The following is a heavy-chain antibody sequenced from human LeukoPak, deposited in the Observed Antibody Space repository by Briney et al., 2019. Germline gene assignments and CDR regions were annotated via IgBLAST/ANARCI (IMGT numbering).Heavy chain of an antibody. V-gene: IGHV4-34*01. J-gene: IGHJ4*02. CDR2: INHSGST. CDR1: GESFRGYY. CDR3: AILYGDYEYYFDY. Sequence: SETLSLTXAVYGESFRGYYWSWIRQPPGKGLEWIGEINHSGSTNYNPSLKSRVTISVDTSKNQFSLKLSSVTAADTAVYYCAILYGDYEYYFDYWGQGTLVTVSS. D-gene: IGHD4-17*01.